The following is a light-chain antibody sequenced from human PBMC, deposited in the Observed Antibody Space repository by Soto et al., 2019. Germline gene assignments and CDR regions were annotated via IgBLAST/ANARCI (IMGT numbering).Light chain of an antibody. CDR2: AAS. CDR1: QSISRY. CDR3: QHSYTTPPWT. V-gene: IGKV1-39*01. Sequence: DIQVPQSPSSLSASVGDSFTITCRASQSISRYLNWYQQKPGKAPKLLIYAASRLQSGVPSRFSGSGSGTDLTLTISSLQPEDSATYYCQHSYTTPPWTVGQGTKVDIK. J-gene: IGKJ1*01.